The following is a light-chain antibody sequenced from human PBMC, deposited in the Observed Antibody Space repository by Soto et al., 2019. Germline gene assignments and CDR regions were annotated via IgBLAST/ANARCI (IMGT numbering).Light chain of an antibody. V-gene: IGKV1-39*01. CDR2: AAS. CDR3: QQSYSTRWT. J-gene: IGKJ1*01. CDR1: QSISNN. Sequence: DIQMTQSPSSLSASVGDRVTITCRASQSISNNLNWYQQKPGKAPKLLIYAASSLQSGGPSRFSGSGSGTDFTLTITRLQPEDFATYYCQQSYSTRWTFGQGTKVEIK.